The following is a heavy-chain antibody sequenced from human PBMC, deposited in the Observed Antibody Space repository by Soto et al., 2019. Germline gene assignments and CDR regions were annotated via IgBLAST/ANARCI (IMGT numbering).Heavy chain of an antibody. Sequence: PSETLSLTCTVSGGSISSSSYYWGWIRQPPGKGLEWIGYIYYSGSTNYNPSLKSRVTISVDTSKNQFSLKLSSVTAADTAVYYCARQSWSIFDYWGQGTLVTVSS. V-gene: IGHV4-61*05. CDR2: IYYSGST. D-gene: IGHD3-3*01. J-gene: IGHJ4*02. CDR1: GGSISSSSYY. CDR3: ARQSWSIFDY.